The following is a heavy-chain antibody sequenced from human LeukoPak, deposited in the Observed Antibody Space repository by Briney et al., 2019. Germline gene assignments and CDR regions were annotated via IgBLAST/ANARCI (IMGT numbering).Heavy chain of an antibody. CDR3: ARDGDYDSSGPIDY. D-gene: IGHD3-22*01. Sequence: PSETLSLTCTVSGGSISSSSYYWGWIRQPPGKGLEWIGYIYHSGSTYYNPSLKSRVTISVDRSKNQFSLKLSSVTAADTAVYYCARDGDYDSSGPIDYWGQGTLVTVSS. CDR1: GGSISSSSYY. CDR2: IYHSGST. J-gene: IGHJ4*02. V-gene: IGHV4-39*07.